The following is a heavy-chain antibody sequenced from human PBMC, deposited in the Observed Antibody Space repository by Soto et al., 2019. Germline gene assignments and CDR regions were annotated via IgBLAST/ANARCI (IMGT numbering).Heavy chain of an antibody. D-gene: IGHD6-13*01. Sequence: EVQLVQSGAEVKKPGESLKISCKGSGYSFTSYWIGWVRQMPGKGLEWMGIIYPGDSDTRYSPSFQGQVTISADKSISTAYLQWGTLTASDTAMYYCAGYSSRGGGPYYGMDVWGQGTTVTVSS. CDR2: IYPGDSDT. V-gene: IGHV5-51*03. CDR3: AGYSSRGGGPYYGMDV. J-gene: IGHJ6*02. CDR1: GYSFTSYW.